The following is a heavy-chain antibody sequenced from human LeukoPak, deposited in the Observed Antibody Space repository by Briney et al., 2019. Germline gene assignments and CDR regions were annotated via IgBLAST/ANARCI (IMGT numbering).Heavy chain of an antibody. CDR1: DYY. V-gene: IGHV3-11*05. D-gene: IGHD6-13*01. Sequence: DYYMSWIRQAPGKGLEWISYITSSSSTNYADSVRGRFTISRDNAKNSLYLQMNSLRAEDTAVYYCARAGTFSSRYIWFDPWGQGTLVTVSS. J-gene: IGHJ5*02. CDR2: ITSSSST. CDR3: ARAGTFSSRYIWFDP.